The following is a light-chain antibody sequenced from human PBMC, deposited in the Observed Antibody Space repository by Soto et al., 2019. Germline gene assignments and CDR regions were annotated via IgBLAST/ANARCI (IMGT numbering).Light chain of an antibody. CDR2: KVS. CDR1: QSLVYSDGNTY. CDR3: MQGTHRPWT. V-gene: IGKV2-30*01. J-gene: IGKJ1*01. Sequence: DVVMTQSPLSLPVTLGQPASISCRSSQSLVYSDGNTYLNWLQQRPGQSPRRLIYKVSNRDSGGPDRFSGRGLGTDFTLKISRVEAEDVGVYYCMQGTHRPWTFGQGTKVEIK.